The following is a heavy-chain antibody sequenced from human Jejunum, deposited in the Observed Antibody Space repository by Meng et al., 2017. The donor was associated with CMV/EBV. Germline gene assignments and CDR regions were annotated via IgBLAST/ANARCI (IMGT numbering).Heavy chain of an antibody. CDR3: ARDPSNTSGRYAYFDY. CDR1: GYTFTHHG. CDR2: ISCYNGDT. D-gene: IGHD6-19*01. Sequence: QLQLMQSGAEAKKPGASVRVSCKASGYTFTHHGISWIRQAPGQGLEWMGWISCYNGDTNYAQKFQGRVTMTTDTSTSTAYMDLRSLRSDDTAVYYCARDPSNTSGRYAYFDYWGQGTLVTVS. V-gene: IGHV1-18*01. J-gene: IGHJ4*02.